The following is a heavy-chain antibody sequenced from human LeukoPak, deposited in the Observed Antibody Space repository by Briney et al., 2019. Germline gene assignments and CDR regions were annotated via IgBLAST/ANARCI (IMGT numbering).Heavy chain of an antibody. J-gene: IGHJ4*02. V-gene: IGHV1-24*01. CDR3: ASSGTVTTLFDY. Sequence: ASVKVSCKVSGYTLTELSMHWVRQAPGKGLEWMGGFDPEDGETIYAQKFQGRVTMTEDTSTDTAYMELSSLRSEDTAVYYCASSGTVTTLFDYWGQGTLVTVSS. CDR1: GYTLTELS. D-gene: IGHD4-17*01. CDR2: FDPEDGET.